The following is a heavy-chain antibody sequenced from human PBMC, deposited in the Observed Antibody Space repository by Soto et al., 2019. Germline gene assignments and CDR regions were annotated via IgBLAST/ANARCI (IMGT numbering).Heavy chain of an antibody. CDR1: GYSFMKYG. J-gene: IGHJ4*02. CDR3: AREASVLIPADQPSRFDS. Sequence: ASVKVSCKGFGYSFMKYGINWVRQAPGQGLEWVGWNSPYSGYTHSAQKFHGRLTLTTDTAASTAYMELRILRSADTALYYCAREASVLIPADQPSRFDSWGQGTLVTV. V-gene: IGHV1-18*01. D-gene: IGHD2-2*01. CDR2: NSPYSGYT.